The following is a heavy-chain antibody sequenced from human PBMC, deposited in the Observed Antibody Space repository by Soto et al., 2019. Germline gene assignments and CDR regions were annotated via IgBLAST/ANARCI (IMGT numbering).Heavy chain of an antibody. CDR1: GFTFSYYW. D-gene: IGHD1-26*01. Sequence: EVQLVESGGGLVRPGGSLRLSCAASGFTFSYYWMHWVRQAPGKGLVWVSRIHSDGSSTTYGDFVKGRFIISRDNARNTVDLQMNSVRVEDRAVYYCARGDRGAFDLWGQGTVVTVSS. CDR2: IHSDGSST. CDR3: ARGDRGAFDL. V-gene: IGHV3-74*01. J-gene: IGHJ3*01.